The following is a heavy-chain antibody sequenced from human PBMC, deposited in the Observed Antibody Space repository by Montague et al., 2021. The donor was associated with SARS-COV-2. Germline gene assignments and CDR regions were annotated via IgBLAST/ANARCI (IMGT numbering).Heavy chain of an antibody. D-gene: IGHD2-8*01. CDR2: IYWDDDK. V-gene: IGHV2-5*02. CDR1: GFSLSTSGVG. CDR3: AHREVFRAFDI. J-gene: IGHJ3*02. Sequence: PALVKPTQTLTLTCTFSGFSLSTSGVGVGWIRQPPGKALEWLALIYWDDDKRYSPSLKSRLTITKDTSKNQVVLTMTNMDPVDTAIYYCAHREVFRAFDIWGQGTMVTVSS.